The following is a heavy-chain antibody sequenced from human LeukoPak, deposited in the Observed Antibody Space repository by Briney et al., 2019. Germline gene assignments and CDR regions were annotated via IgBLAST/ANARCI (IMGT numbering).Heavy chain of an antibody. CDR3: AKVGGYVSDAFDI. CDR2: MSGSGGST. Sequence: PGRSLRLSFAASGFTFSSYTMSWVRQAPGKGLEWVSAMSGSGGSTYYADSVKGRFTISRDKSKNTLYLQMNSLRAEDTAVYYCAKVGGYVSDAFDIWGQGTMVTVSS. V-gene: IGHV3-23*01. D-gene: IGHD3-16*01. J-gene: IGHJ3*02. CDR1: GFTFSSYT.